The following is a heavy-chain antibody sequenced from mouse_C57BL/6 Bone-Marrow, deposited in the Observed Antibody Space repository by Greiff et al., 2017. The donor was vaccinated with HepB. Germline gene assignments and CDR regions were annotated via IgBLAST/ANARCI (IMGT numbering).Heavy chain of an antibody. D-gene: IGHD4-1*01. V-gene: IGHV1-63*01. Sequence: VKLQESGAELVRPGTSVKMSCKASGYTFTNYWIGWAKQRPGHGLEWIGDIYPGGGYTNYNEKFKSKATLTADKSSSTAYMQFSSLTSEDSAIYYCARTNFYYAMDYWGQGTAVTVSS. CDR3: ARTNFYYAMDY. CDR2: IYPGGGYT. J-gene: IGHJ4*01. CDR1: GYTFTNYW.